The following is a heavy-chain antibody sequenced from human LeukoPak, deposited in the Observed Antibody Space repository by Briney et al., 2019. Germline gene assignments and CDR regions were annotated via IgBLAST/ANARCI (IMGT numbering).Heavy chain of an antibody. CDR2: ISSSGSTI. CDR1: GFTFSSYA. V-gene: IGHV3-48*04. J-gene: IGHJ3*01. CDR3: ARDIDYGDYLP. Sequence: GGSLRLSCAASGFTFSSYAMSWVRQAPGKGLEWVSYISSSGSTIYYADSVKGRFTISRDDAKNSLYLQMNSLRAEDTAVYYCARDIDYGDYLPWGQGTMVTVSS. D-gene: IGHD4-17*01.